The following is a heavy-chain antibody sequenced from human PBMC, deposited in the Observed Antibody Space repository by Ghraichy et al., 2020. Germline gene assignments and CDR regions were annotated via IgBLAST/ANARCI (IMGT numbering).Heavy chain of an antibody. CDR3: AHTRPGEGVLMVYAPFDY. CDR2: IYWDDDK. J-gene: IGHJ4*02. Sequence: TLVKPTQTLTLTCTFSGFSLSTSGVGVGWIRQPPGKALEWLALIYWDDDKRYSPSLKSRLTITKDTSKNQVVLTMTNMDPVDTATYYCAHTRPGEGVLMVYAPFDYWGQGTLVTVSS. CDR1: GFSLSTSGVG. D-gene: IGHD2-8*01. V-gene: IGHV2-5*02.